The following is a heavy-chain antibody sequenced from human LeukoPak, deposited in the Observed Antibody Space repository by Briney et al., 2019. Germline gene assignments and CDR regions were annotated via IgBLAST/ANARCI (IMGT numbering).Heavy chain of an antibody. D-gene: IGHD4-17*01. J-gene: IGHJ5*02. CDR1: GGSINDYY. CDR2: VSNSGTT. Sequence: PSETLSLTCTVSGGSINDYYWTWIRQAPGKGLEWIGYVSNSGTTVYNPSLKSRVTMSVDTSNNEFSLRLTSVTAADTAMYYCARVVRGAVTSNCFDPWGQGTLVTVSS. V-gene: IGHV4-59*01. CDR3: ARVVRGAVTSNCFDP.